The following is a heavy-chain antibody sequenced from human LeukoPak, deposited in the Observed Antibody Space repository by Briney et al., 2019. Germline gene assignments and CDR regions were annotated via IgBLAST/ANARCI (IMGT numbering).Heavy chain of an antibody. V-gene: IGHV3-23*01. Sequence: PGGSLRLSCAASGFSFSSYDMCGGRQAPGTGLEWVSGISASGGSTYYAGSVKGRFTISRDNSKNTLYVQMTSLRAEDTAVYYCAKVWDSNDCSGRFDHWGQGTLVTVSS. J-gene: IGHJ5*02. CDR3: AKVWDSNDCSGRFDH. CDR2: ISASGGST. D-gene: IGHD3-22*01. CDR1: GFSFSSYD.